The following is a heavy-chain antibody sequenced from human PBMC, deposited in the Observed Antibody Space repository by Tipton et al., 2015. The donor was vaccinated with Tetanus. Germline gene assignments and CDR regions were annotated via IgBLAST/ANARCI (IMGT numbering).Heavy chain of an antibody. Sequence: LRLSCTVSGGSIRGGTFYWGWIRQPPGKGLEWIGSIYESGDTYYIPSLKSRVTISVDTSKNQFSLKLNSMAAADTAVYYCARHGDNAYFDYWGQGTLVTVSS. V-gene: IGHV4-39*01. CDR2: IYESGDT. J-gene: IGHJ4*02. CDR3: ARHGDNAYFDY. D-gene: IGHD4-17*01. CDR1: GGSIRGGTFY.